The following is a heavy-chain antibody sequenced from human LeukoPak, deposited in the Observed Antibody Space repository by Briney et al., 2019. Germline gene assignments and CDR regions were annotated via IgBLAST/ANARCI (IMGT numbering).Heavy chain of an antibody. Sequence: SETLSLTCAVYGGSFSGYYWSWIRQHPGKGLEWIGYIYYSGSTYYNPSLKSRVTISVDTSKNQFSLKLSSVTAADTAVYYCARELGIWGQGTMVTVSS. V-gene: IGHV4-31*11. J-gene: IGHJ3*02. CDR1: GGSFSGYY. CDR2: IYYSGST. CDR3: ARELGI.